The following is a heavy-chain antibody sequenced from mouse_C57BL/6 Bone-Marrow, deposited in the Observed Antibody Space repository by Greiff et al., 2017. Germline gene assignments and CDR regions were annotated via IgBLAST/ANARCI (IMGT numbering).Heavy chain of an antibody. CDR3: ASGGRKFLLRY. J-gene: IGHJ2*01. Sequence: LQQPGTELVKPGASVKLTCKVSGYTFTSGWMQWGKRRPGQGLEWIGNINHSNGGTNYNEKFKSKATLTVDKSSSTAYMQLSGLTSEDSAVYCCASGGRKFLLRYWGRGTTLTVSS. D-gene: IGHD1-1*01. CDR2: INHSNGGT. CDR1: GYTFTSGW. V-gene: IGHV1-53*01.